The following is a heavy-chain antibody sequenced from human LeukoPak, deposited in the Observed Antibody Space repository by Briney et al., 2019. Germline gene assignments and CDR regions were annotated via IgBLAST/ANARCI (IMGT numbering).Heavy chain of an antibody. Sequence: PETRSLTCSVSGVSVNSHYWSWIGQSPGKGLEWIAYVHHSENSNSNPSLKSRVTTSVDTSRNHFSLKLTSVTAADTAIYYCARGSTGQYDPWGQGILVTVSS. D-gene: IGHD1-14*01. CDR3: ARGSTGQYDP. CDR2: VHHSENS. J-gene: IGHJ5*02. V-gene: IGHV4-59*02. CDR1: GVSVNSHY.